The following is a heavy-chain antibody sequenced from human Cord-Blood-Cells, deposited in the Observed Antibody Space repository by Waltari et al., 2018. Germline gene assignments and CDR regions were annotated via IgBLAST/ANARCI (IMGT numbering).Heavy chain of an antibody. CDR1: GFTVSSNY. Sequence: EVQLVESGGGLIQPGGSLRLSCAASGFTVSSNYMSWVRQAPGKGLEWVSVIYSGGSTYYADSVKGRFTISRDNSKNTLYRQRNSLRAEDTAVYYCARGRRYYYDSSGYYFDYWGQGTLVTVSS. D-gene: IGHD3-22*01. CDR2: IYSGGST. J-gene: IGHJ4*02. V-gene: IGHV3-53*01. CDR3: ARGRRYYYDSSGYYFDY.